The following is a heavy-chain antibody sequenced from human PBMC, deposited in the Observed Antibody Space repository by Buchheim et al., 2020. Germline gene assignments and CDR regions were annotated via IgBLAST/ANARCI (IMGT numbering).Heavy chain of an antibody. CDR1: GGSISSGDYY. V-gene: IGHV4-30-4*01. J-gene: IGHJ5*02. CDR3: ARGQSAGQGSSWFDP. Sequence: QVQLQESGPGLVKPSQTLSFPCTVSGGSISSGDYYWRWIRQPPGKGLEWIGYIYYSGSTYYNPSLKSRVTISVDTSKNQFSLKLGCVTAAYTAVYYCARGQSAGQGSSWFDPWGQGTL. CDR2: IYYSGST. D-gene: IGHD6-13*01.